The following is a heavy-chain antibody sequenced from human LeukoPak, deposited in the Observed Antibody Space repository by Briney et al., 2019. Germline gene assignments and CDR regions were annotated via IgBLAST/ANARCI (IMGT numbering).Heavy chain of an antibody. CDR3: ARRPSMVRGLTSGWFDP. CDR2: IYPGDPDT. J-gene: IGHJ5*02. Sequence: GESLKISCKGSGYSFTSYWIGWVRQMPGKGLEWMGIIYPGDPDTRYSPSFQGQVTISADKSISTAYLQWSSLKASDTAMYYCARRPSMVRGLTSGWFDPWGQGTLVTVSS. CDR1: GYSFTSYW. D-gene: IGHD3-10*01. V-gene: IGHV5-51*01.